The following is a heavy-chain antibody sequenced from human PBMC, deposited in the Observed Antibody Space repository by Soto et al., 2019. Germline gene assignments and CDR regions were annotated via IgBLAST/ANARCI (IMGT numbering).Heavy chain of an antibody. D-gene: IGHD6-6*01. Sequence: QVQLQESGPGLVKPSQTLSLTCTVSGGSISSGGYYWSWIRQHPGKGLEWIGHIYYSGSTYYKPSLKSRVTISVDTSKHQYALKLSSVTAADTAVYSCARIHSSASAVYPDAFDIWGRGRMFTV. V-gene: IGHV4-31*03. CDR3: ARIHSSASAVYPDAFDI. J-gene: IGHJ3*02. CDR2: IYYSGST. CDR1: GGSISSGGYY.